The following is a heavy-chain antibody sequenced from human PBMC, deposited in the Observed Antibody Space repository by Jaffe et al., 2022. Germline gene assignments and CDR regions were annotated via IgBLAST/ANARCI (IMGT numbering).Heavy chain of an antibody. D-gene: IGHD2-15*01. CDR1: GYTFTDYY. V-gene: IGHV1-2*06. J-gene: IGHJ4*02. Sequence: QVQLVQSGAEVKNPGASVKVSCKASGYTFTDYYIHWVRQAPGQGLEWMGRIHPNSGGTGCAQKFRGRVSMTRDTSITTAYMELSGLRSDDAAIYYCARQVLTATPGDYWGQGTLVTVSS. CDR2: IHPNSGGT. CDR3: ARQVLTATPGDY.